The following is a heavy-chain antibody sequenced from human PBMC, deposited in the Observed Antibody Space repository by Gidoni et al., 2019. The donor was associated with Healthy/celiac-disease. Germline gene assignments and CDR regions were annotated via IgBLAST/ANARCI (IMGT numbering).Heavy chain of an antibody. V-gene: IGHV3-23*01. CDR2: ISGSGGST. Sequence: EVQLLESGGGLVQPGGSLRLSCAASGLPFSSYAMSWVRQAPGKGLEWVSAISGSGGSTYYADSVKGRFTISRDNSKNTLYLQMNSLRAEDTAVYYCAKAQIIAAAVNWFDPWGQGTLVTVSS. J-gene: IGHJ5*02. D-gene: IGHD6-13*01. CDR3: AKAQIIAAAVNWFDP. CDR1: GLPFSSYA.